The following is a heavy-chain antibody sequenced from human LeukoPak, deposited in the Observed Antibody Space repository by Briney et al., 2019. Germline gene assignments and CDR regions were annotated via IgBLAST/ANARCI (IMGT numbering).Heavy chain of an antibody. CDR1: GFTFSSYW. CDR2: INTDGSTT. Sequence: PGGSLRLSCAASGFTFSSYWMHWVRQAPGKGLVWVSHINTDGSTTNYADSVKGRFSVSRDNAKNTLYLQVNSLRAEDTAVYYCARDLDRDGSTHFDYWGQGTLVTVSS. CDR3: ARDLDRDGSTHFDY. J-gene: IGHJ4*02. D-gene: IGHD3/OR15-3a*01. V-gene: IGHV3-74*01.